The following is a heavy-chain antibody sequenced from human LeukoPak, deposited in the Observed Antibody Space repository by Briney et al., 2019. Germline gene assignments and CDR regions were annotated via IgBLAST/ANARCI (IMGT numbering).Heavy chain of an antibody. CDR1: GGSISSYY. CDR2: IYYSGST. V-gene: IGHV4-59*01. CDR3: TKGTVANIFDY. Sequence: SETLSLTCTVSGGSISSYYWSWIGQPPGQGLEWIGYIYYSGSTNYNPSLKSRVTISVDTSQNQFSLNLSSVTAADTAVYYCTKGTVANIFDYWGQGTLVTVSS. J-gene: IGHJ4*02. D-gene: IGHD4-11*01.